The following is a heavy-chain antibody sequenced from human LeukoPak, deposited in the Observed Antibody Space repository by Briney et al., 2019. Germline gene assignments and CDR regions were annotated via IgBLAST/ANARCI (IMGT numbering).Heavy chain of an antibody. CDR2: IRGSGSGT. V-gene: IGHV3-23*01. CDR1: GFTFSTYG. J-gene: IGHJ6*03. Sequence: GGTLRLSCAASGFTFSTYGMSWVRQEPGQGLEWGSSIRGSGSGTYYADSVKGRFTISRDNSRDTLYLQMNSLRAEDTAVYFCAGAATDYYFYMDVWGKGTTVTISS. D-gene: IGHD1-26*01. CDR3: AGAATDYYFYMDV.